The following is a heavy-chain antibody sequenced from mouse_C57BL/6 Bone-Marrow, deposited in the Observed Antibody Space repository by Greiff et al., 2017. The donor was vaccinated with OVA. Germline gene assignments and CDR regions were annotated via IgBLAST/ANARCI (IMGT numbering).Heavy chain of an antibody. V-gene: IGHV14-4*01. CDR3: TAYYYGRPWYFDV. Sequence: VQLQQSGAELVRPGASVKLSCTASGFNIKDDYMHWVKQRPEQGLEWIGWIDPENGDTEYASKFQGKATITADTSSNTAYLQLSSLTSEDTAVYYCTAYYYGRPWYFDVWGTGTTVTVSS. J-gene: IGHJ1*03. D-gene: IGHD1-1*01. CDR1: GFNIKDDY. CDR2: IDPENGDT.